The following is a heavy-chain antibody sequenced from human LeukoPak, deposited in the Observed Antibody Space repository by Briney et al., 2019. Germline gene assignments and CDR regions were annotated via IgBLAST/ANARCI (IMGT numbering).Heavy chain of an antibody. J-gene: IGHJ6*03. CDR2: IYTSGST. D-gene: IGHD4/OR15-4a*01. CDR3: ASLTGYYYYYMDV. V-gene: IGHV4-61*09. Sequence: PSQTLSLTCTVSGGSISSDSYYWSWIRQPAGKGLEWIGHIYTSGSTNYNPSLKSRVTISVDTSKNQFSLKLSSVTAADTAVYYCASLTGYYYYYMDVWGKGTTVTVSS. CDR1: GGSISSDSYY.